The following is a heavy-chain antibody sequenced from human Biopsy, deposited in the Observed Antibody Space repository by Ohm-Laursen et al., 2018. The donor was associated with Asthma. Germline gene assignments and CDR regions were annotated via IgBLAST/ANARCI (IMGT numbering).Heavy chain of an antibody. CDR3: ARKAGSCISRTCYSLDF. D-gene: IGHD2-2*01. V-gene: IGHV1-69*13. CDR1: GGTFNTYV. Sequence: SVKVSCKPLGGTFNTYVIGWVRQAPGQGLEWMGGINSVFGTTTYPQKFQDRVTITADDYTSTVYMELSSLRSEDTAVYYCARKAGSCISRTCYSLDFWGQGTLVTVSS. CDR2: INSVFGTT. J-gene: IGHJ4*02.